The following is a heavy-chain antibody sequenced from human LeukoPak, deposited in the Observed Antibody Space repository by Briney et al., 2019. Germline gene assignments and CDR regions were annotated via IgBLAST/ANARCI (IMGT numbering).Heavy chain of an antibody. D-gene: IGHD1-26*01. Sequence: GGSLRLSCAAAGFSFTNFVMSWVRQAPGKGLEWVSVIFSGGSTYYADSVKGRFTISRDNSKNTVYLQMNSLRVEDAAVYYCARGRRWDLLVSLIDASDIWGQGTMVTVSS. V-gene: IGHV3-23*01. J-gene: IGHJ3*02. CDR1: GFSFTNFV. CDR3: ARGRRWDLLVSLIDASDI. CDR2: IFSGGST.